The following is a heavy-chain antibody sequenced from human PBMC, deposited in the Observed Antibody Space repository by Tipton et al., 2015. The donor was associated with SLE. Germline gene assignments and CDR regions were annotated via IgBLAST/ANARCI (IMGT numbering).Heavy chain of an antibody. J-gene: IGHJ4*02. CDR2: ISHDGSFS. V-gene: IGHV3-30*04. CDR3: TRPVVGATGYFDS. Sequence: SLRLSCDASGFTFNTHTMHWVRQAPGKGLEWLAIISHDGSFSYYADSVKGRFTISRDTSKNTLFPQLNSLSAEDTAVYYCTRPVVGATGYFDSWGQGTLVTVSS. CDR1: GFTFNTHT. D-gene: IGHD1-26*01.